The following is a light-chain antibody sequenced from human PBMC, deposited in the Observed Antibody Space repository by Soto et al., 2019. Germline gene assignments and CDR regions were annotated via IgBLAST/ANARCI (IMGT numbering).Light chain of an antibody. CDR1: SIDVGSYNY. V-gene: IGLV2-14*01. CDR2: DVS. CDR3: SSYTTSSTHVV. Sequence: QSALTQPASVSGSPGQSITISCTGTSIDVGSYNYVSWYQQYPGKAPKIMIYDVSNRPSGVSYRFSGSKSGNTASLTISGIQAEDEADYYCSSYTTSSTHVVFGGGTKVTVL. J-gene: IGLJ2*01.